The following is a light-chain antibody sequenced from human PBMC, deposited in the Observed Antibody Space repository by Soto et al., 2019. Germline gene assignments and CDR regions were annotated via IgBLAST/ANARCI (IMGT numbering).Light chain of an antibody. CDR1: QSVSSY. Sequence: EIVLTQSPATLSLSPGERATLSCRASQSVSSYLAWYQQKPGQAPRLLIYDASNRATGIPARFSGSGSGTAFTLTMSSLVPEDFAVYYCQQRSKWPPWTFGQGTKVEIK. V-gene: IGKV3-11*01. CDR2: DAS. J-gene: IGKJ1*01. CDR3: QQRSKWPPWT.